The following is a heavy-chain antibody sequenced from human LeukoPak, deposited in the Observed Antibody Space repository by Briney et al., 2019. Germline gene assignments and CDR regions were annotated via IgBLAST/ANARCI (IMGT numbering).Heavy chain of an antibody. V-gene: IGHV3-33*01. CDR2: IWYDGSNK. CDR1: GFTFSSYG. CDR3: ARDRDIAAAAPGYFGY. D-gene: IGHD6-13*01. J-gene: IGHJ4*02. Sequence: GGSLRLSCAASGFTFSSYGMHWVRQAPGKGLEWVAVIWYDGSNKYYADSVKGRFTIPRDNSKNTLYLQMNSLRAEDTAVYYCARDRDIAAAAPGYFGYWGQGTLVTVSS.